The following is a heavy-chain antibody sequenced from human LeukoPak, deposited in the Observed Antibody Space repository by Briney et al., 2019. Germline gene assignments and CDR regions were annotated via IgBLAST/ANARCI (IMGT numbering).Heavy chain of an antibody. CDR1: GVTPTTYA. J-gene: IGHJ1*01. CDR2: VSGSGRRT. D-gene: IGHD1-1*01. CDR3: ASLDWTAPTAY. V-gene: IGHV3-23*01. Sequence: GGSLRLSCAAAGVTPTTYAMSWVRQAPGTGVEWVSAVSGSGRRTVYADSVKGRVTISRDNSKSTLSLQMNSLRPEDTAVYYGASLDWTAPTAYWGQGALVTVPS.